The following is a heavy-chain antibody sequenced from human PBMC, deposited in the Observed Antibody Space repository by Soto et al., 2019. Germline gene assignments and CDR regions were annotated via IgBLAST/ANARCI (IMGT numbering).Heavy chain of an antibody. CDR3: ARHEGPNPGGVIKY. CDR2: IYYSGNT. CDR1: GGPRYSSRYY. Sequence: ETLALTSTVSGGPRYSSRYYWGWNRQPPGKGLEWIGSIYYSGNTYYNPSLESRVTIFVDTSKNQFSLNLTSVAAADTALYYCARHEGPNPGGVIKYWGQGTQVTVSS. V-gene: IGHV4-39*01. J-gene: IGHJ4*02. D-gene: IGHD3-16*01.